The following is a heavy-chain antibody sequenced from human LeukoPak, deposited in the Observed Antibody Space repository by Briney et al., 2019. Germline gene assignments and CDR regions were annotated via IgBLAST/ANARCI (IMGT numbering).Heavy chain of an antibody. V-gene: IGHV5-51*01. CDR1: VTSVASYW. J-gene: IGHJ4*02. CDR2: NDPSDSDT. D-gene: IGHD3-3*01. Sequence: GESLKISCKVSVTSVASYWIGWVRQMPGKGLEWMGINDPSDSDTRYSPSFQGQITISADKSISTAYLQWSSLKASDTAIYYCARFRSGYSDYWGQGTLVTVSS. CDR3: ARFRSGYSDY.